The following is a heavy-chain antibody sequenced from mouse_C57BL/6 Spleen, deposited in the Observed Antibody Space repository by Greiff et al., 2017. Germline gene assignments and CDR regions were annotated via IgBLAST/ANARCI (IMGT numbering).Heavy chain of an antibody. D-gene: IGHD2-4*01. V-gene: IGHV1-52*01. CDR1: GYTFTSYW. CDR2: IDPSDSET. Sequence: QVQLQQPGAELVRPGSSVKLSCKASGYTFTSYWMHWVKQRPIQGLEWIGNIDPSDSETHYNQKFKDKATLTVDKSSSTAYMQLSSLTSEDSAVYYCAGDYDENWFAYWGQGTLVTVSA. J-gene: IGHJ3*01. CDR3: AGDYDENWFAY.